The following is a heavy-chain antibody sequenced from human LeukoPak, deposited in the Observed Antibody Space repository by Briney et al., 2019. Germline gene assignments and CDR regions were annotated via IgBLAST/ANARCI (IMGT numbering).Heavy chain of an antibody. Sequence: GTSVTVSCTASGFTFTSSAMQWVRQARGQRLEWIGWIVVGSGNTNYAQKFQERVTITRDMSTSRAYMELSSLRSEDTAVYYCAAVQVGANYYFDYGGQGTLVTVSS. D-gene: IGHD1-26*01. V-gene: IGHV1-58*02. CDR2: IVVGSGNT. J-gene: IGHJ4*02. CDR1: GFTFTSSA. CDR3: AAVQVGANYYFDY.